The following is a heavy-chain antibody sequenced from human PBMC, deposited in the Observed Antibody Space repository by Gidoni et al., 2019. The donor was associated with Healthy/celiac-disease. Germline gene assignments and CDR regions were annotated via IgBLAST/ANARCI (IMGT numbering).Heavy chain of an antibody. V-gene: IGHV3-74*01. CDR3: ARDSDSSSGDSSGYYY. CDR2: INSDGSST. J-gene: IGHJ4*02. CDR1: GFTFSSYW. D-gene: IGHD3-22*01. Sequence: EVQLVESGGGLVQPGGSLRLSCAASGFTFSSYWMHWVRQAPGKGLGWVSRINSDGSSTSYADSVKGRFTISRDNAKNTLYLQMNSLRAEDTAVYYCARDSDSSSGDSSGYYYWGQGTLVTVSS.